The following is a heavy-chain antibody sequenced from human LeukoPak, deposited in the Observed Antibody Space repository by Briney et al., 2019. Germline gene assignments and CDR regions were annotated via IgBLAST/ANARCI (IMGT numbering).Heavy chain of an antibody. CDR1: GGSISSGSYY. Sequence: PSETLSLTCTVSGGSISSGSYYWSWIRQPAGKGLEWIGRIYTSGSTNYNPSLKSRVTISVDTSKNQFSLKLSSVTAADTAVYYCARILLYGGNSGVFDYWGQGTLVTVSS. CDR3: ARILLYGGNSGVFDY. J-gene: IGHJ4*02. D-gene: IGHD4-23*01. V-gene: IGHV4-61*02. CDR2: IYTSGST.